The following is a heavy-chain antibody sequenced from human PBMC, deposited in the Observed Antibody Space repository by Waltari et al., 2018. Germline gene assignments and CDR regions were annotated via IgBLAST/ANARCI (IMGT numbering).Heavy chain of an antibody. V-gene: IGHV4-61*09. D-gene: IGHD1-26*01. CDR2: IYTSGST. CDR3: ARSGKGASDY. J-gene: IGHJ4*02. CDR1: GGSISSGRYY. Sequence: QVQLQESGPGLVKPSQTLSLTCTVSGGSISSGRYYWSWIRQPAGKGLEWIGYIYTSGSTNYNPSLKSRVTISVDTSKNQFSLKLSSVTAADTAVYYCARSGKGASDYWGQGTLVTVSS.